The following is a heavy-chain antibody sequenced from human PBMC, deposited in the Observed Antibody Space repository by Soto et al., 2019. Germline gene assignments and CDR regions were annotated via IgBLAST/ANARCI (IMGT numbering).Heavy chain of an antibody. CDR1: GGSISSSSYY. CDR3: AREENLGRWIHPFDP. V-gene: IGHV4-39*02. Sequence: PSETLSLTCTVSGGSISSSSYYWGWIRQPPGKGLEWIGSIYYSGSTYYNPSLKSRVTISVDTSKNHFSLKLISVTTADKAVYFCAREENLGRWIHPFDPWGREPLATFP. J-gene: IGHJ5*02. CDR2: IYYSGST. D-gene: IGHD2-2*03.